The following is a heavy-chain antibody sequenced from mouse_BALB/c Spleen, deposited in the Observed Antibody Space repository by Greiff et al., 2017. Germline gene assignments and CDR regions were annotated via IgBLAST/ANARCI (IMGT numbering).Heavy chain of an antibody. D-gene: IGHD2-4*01. CDR1: GYSFTSYY. CDR2: IFPGSGNT. Sequence: QVQLKESGPELVKPGASVKISCKASGYSFTSYYIHWVKQRPGQGLEWIGWIFPGSGNTKYNEKFKGKATLTADTSSSTAYMQLSSLTSEDSAVYFCARFMITTGRWYFDVWGAGTTVTVSS. CDR3: ARFMITTGRWYFDV. J-gene: IGHJ1*01. V-gene: IGHV1-66*01.